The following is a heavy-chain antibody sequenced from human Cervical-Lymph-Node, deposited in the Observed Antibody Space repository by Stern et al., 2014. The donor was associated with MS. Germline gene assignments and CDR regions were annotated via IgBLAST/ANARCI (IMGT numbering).Heavy chain of an antibody. D-gene: IGHD3-9*01. V-gene: IGHV3-48*01. CDR3: AKGLYYDTLTGLDY. J-gene: IGHJ4*02. CDR2: ISSSSTTI. CDR1: GFTFSKYS. Sequence: EVQLLESGGGLVQPGGSLRLSCTASGFTFSKYSMNWVRQAPGKGLEWLLYISSSSTTIYYADSVKGRFTLSRDNARNSMSLQLNSLTADDTAVYYCAKGLYYDTLTGLDYWGQGALVTVSS.